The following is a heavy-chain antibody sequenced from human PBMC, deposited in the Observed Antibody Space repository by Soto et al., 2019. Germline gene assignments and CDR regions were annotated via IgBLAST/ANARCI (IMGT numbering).Heavy chain of an antibody. CDR3: AKNGQPPYYYYGMDL. J-gene: IGHJ6*02. D-gene: IGHD2-8*01. CDR2: ISGYNGDT. Sequence: GASVKVSCKASGYTFTRYGISWVRQAPGQGLEWMGWISGYNGDTKYAQKFQGRVTMTVDTSTTTAYMELRSLTSDDRAVYYCAKNGQPPYYYYGMDLWGQGTTVTVSS. V-gene: IGHV1-18*01. CDR1: GYTFTRYG.